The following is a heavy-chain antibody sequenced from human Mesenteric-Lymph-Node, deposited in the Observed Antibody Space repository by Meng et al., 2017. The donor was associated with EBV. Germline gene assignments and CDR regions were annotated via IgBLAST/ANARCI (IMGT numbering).Heavy chain of an antibody. CDR1: GCSFSNYA. CDR3: AKGCDSGEIWLDH. Sequence: GHRVRSGGEVKKPGPSVKVSCKASGCSFSNYALTWVRQAPGQGLECVSRITILSGGTHYAETFRGRVSISGDESKSTLYLQMSSLRVEDTAIYYCAKGCDSGEIWLDHWGQGTLVTVSS. V-gene: IGHV1-69*18. D-gene: IGHD3-22*01. CDR2: ITILSGGT. J-gene: IGHJ5*02.